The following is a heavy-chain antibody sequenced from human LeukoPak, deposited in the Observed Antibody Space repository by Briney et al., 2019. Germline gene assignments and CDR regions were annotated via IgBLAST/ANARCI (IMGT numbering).Heavy chain of an antibody. CDR3: ARGGRLRSKGTDY. V-gene: IGHV1-69*06. D-gene: IGHD5-12*01. Sequence: SVKVSCKASGGTFSSYAISWVRQAPGQGLEWMGGIIPIFNTANYAQKFQGRVTITADKSTSTAYMELSSLRSEDTAVYYCARGGRLRSKGTDYWGQGTLVTVSS. J-gene: IGHJ4*02. CDR1: GGTFSSYA. CDR2: IIPIFNTA.